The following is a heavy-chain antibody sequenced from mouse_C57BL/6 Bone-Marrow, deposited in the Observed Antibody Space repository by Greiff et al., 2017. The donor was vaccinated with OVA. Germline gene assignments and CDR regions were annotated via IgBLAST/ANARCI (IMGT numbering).Heavy chain of an antibody. V-gene: IGHV1-62-2*01. CDR3: ARDSNYPYAMDY. CDR2: FYPGSGSI. Sequence: VQLQQSGAELVKPGASVKLSCKASGYTFTEYTIHWVKQRSGQGLEWIGWFYPGSGSIKYNEKFKDKATLTADKSSSTVYMELSRLTSEDSAVDVCARDSNYPYAMDYWGQGTSVTVSS. CDR1: GYTFTEYT. J-gene: IGHJ4*01. D-gene: IGHD2-5*01.